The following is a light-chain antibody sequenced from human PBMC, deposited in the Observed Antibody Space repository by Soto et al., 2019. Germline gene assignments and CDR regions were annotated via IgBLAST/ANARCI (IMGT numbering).Light chain of an antibody. CDR3: SSYTGSSVV. CDR1: SSDIGGHKN. J-gene: IGLJ2*01. CDR2: EVS. Sequence: QSALTQPASVSGSPGQSITVSCTGTSSDIGGHKNVSWYQQHPGKVPKLIIYEVSNRPSGVSNRFSGSKSGNTASLTVSGLQAEDEADYYCSSYTGSSVVFGGGTKVTVL. V-gene: IGLV2-14*01.